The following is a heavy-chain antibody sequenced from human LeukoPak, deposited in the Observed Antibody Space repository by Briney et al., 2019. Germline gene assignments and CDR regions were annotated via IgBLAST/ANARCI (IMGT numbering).Heavy chain of an antibody. V-gene: IGHV1-8*03. J-gene: IGHJ6*03. Sequence: ASVKVSCKASGYTFTSYDINWVRQATGQGLEWMGWMNPNSGNTDYAQKFQGRVTITRNTSISTAYMELSSLRSEDTAVYYCARGISRGRRYCSSTSCCKQKVGGYYYYMDVWGQGTLVTVSS. CDR2: MNPNSGNT. CDR1: GYTFTSYD. D-gene: IGHD2-2*01. CDR3: ARGISRGRRYCSSTSCCKQKVGGYYYYMDV.